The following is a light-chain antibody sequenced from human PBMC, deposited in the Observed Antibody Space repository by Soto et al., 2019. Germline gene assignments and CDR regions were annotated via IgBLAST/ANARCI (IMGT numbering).Light chain of an antibody. J-gene: IGLJ1*01. CDR2: EVT. V-gene: IGLV2-18*01. CDR1: SSDVGSYNR. CDR3: SLFTSSSTYA. Sequence: QSVLTQPPSVSGSPGQSVTISCTGTSSDVGSYNRVSWYQQPPGTAPKVIIYEVTNRPSGVPDRFSGSKSGNTASLTISGLQAEDEADYYCSLFTSSSTYAFGTGTKVTVL.